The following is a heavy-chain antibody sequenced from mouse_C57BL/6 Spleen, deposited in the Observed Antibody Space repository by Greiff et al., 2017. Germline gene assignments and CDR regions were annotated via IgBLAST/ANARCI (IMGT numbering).Heavy chain of an antibody. D-gene: IGHD2-5*01. J-gene: IGHJ4*01. Sequence: VQLQQSGAELARPGASVKLSCKASGYTFTSYGISWVKQRTGQGLEWIGEIYPRSGNTYYNEKFKGKATLTADKSSSTAYMELRSLTSEDSAVYFCARRVPYCSNADAMDDWGQGTSVTVSS. V-gene: IGHV1-81*01. CDR2: IYPRSGNT. CDR1: GYTFTSYG. CDR3: ARRVPYCSNADAMDD.